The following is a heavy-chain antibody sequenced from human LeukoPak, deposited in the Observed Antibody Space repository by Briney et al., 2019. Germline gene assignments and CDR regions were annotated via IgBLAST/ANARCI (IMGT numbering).Heavy chain of an antibody. CDR1: GYTFSSYY. D-gene: IGHD5-24*01. CDR3: ARRRDGYNYFDY. V-gene: IGHV1-46*01. CDR2: INPNGGST. J-gene: IGHJ4*02. Sequence: ASVKVSCKASGYTFSSYYIHWMRQAPGQGLEWMGIINPNGGSTSSAQKFQGRVTMTRDTSTSTVYMELSSLRSEDTAVYYCARRRDGYNYFDYWGQGTLVTVSS.